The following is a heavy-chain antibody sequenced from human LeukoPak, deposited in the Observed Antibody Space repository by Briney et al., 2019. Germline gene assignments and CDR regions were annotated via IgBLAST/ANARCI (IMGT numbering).Heavy chain of an antibody. J-gene: IGHJ6*02. CDR1: GFTFSSYA. CDR3: ARNNGMDV. Sequence: GGSLRLSCAASGFTFSSYAMSWVRQAPGRGPEWVANVNRDGSETYYLDSVKGRFTISKDNAKNSLYLQMNSLRAEDTALYHCARNNGMDVWGQGTTVIVSS. V-gene: IGHV3-7*03. CDR2: VNRDGSET.